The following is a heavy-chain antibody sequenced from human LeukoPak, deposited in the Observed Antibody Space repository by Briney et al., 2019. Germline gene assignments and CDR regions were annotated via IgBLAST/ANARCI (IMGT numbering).Heavy chain of an antibody. CDR3: ARVPYDFWSGYYGAFDI. J-gene: IGHJ3*02. CDR1: GGSISSGSYY. V-gene: IGHV4-61*02. CDR2: IYTSGST. Sequence: PSQTLSLTYTVSGGSISSGSYYWSWIRQPAGKGLEWIGRIYTSGSTNYNPSLKSRVTISVDTSKNQFSLKLSSVTAADTAVYYCARVPYDFWSGYYGAFDIWGQGTMVTVSS. D-gene: IGHD3-3*01.